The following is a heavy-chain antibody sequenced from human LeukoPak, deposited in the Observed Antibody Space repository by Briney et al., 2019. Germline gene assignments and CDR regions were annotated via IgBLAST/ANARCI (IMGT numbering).Heavy chain of an antibody. V-gene: IGHV1-69*05. CDR3: ARGKRVRGVTFYYYYYYMDV. CDR1: GGTFSSYA. D-gene: IGHD3-10*01. Sequence: SVKVSCKASGGTFSSYAISWVRQAPGQGLEWMGGIIPIFGTANYAQQFQGRVTITRNTSISTAYMELSSLRSEDTAVYYCARGKRVRGVTFYYYYYYMDVWGKGTTVTVSS. J-gene: IGHJ6*03. CDR2: IIPIFGTA.